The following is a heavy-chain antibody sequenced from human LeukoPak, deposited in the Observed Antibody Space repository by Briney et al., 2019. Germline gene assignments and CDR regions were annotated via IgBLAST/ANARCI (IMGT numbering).Heavy chain of an antibody. D-gene: IGHD3-16*02. V-gene: IGHV4-4*07. Sequence: PSETLSLTCTVSGGSISSYYWSWIRQPAGKGLEWIGRIYTSGSTNYNPSLKSRVTMLVDTSENQFSLKLSSVTATDTAVYYCARDHDYVWGSYRAPNWFDPWGQGTLVTVSS. CDR2: IYTSGST. CDR1: GGSISSYY. J-gene: IGHJ5*02. CDR3: ARDHDYVWGSYRAPNWFDP.